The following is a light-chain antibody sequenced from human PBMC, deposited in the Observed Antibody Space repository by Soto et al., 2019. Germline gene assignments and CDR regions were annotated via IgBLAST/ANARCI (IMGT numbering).Light chain of an antibody. CDR2: DAS. V-gene: IGKV1-5*01. CDR1: QNINNW. CDR3: QQYNLA. Sequence: DIQMTQSPSTLSASVGDRVTITCRASQNINNWLAWYQHKPGKAPKILIYDASTLESGVPSRFSGSGSGTEFTLTISSLQPDDFATYYCQQYNLALGQGTKADIK. J-gene: IGKJ1*01.